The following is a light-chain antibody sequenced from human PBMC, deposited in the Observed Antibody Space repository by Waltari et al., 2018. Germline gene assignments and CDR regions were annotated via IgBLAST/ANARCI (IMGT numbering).Light chain of an antibody. CDR2: DAS. V-gene: IGKV3-11*01. CDR1: QSISNN. J-gene: IGKJ1*01. CDR3: QHRYNWPRT. Sequence: ILLTQSPVILSVSPGGRATLSCRASQSISNNLAWYQQKPGQAPRLLIDDASNRATGIPARFSGSGSGTDFTLTIASLEPEDLAVYYCQHRYNWPRTFGQGTKVEIK.